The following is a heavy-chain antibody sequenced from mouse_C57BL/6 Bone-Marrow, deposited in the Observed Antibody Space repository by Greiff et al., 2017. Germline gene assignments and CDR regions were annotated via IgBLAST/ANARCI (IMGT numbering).Heavy chain of an antibody. CDR2: ISSGGSYT. Sequence: EVKLQESGGDLVKPGGSLKLSCAASGFTFSSYGMSWVRPTPDKRLEWVATISSGGSYTYYPDSVKGRFTISRDNAKNTLYLQMSSLKSEDTAMYYCARHVIYYGSFYYFDYWGQGTTLTVSS. D-gene: IGHD1-1*01. CDR1: GFTFSSYG. J-gene: IGHJ2*01. V-gene: IGHV5-6*01. CDR3: ARHVIYYGSFYYFDY.